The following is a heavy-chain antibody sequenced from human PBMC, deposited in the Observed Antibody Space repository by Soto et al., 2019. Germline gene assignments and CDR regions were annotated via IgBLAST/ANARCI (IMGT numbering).Heavy chain of an antibody. CDR3: AKDQGSSWYEIDY. D-gene: IGHD6-13*01. CDR1: GFTFSNYA. J-gene: IGHJ4*02. Sequence: EVQLLESGGGLVQPGGSLRLSCAASGFTFSNYAVTWVRQAPGKGLEWVSTISGSGGSTYYAGSVKGRFTISRDNSKNTLYLQMSCLIAEDTAVYYCAKDQGSSWYEIDYWGQGTLVTVSS. CDR2: ISGSGGST. V-gene: IGHV3-23*01.